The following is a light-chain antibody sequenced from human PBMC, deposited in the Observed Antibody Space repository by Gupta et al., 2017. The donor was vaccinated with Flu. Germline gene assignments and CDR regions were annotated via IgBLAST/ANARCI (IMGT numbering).Light chain of an antibody. V-gene: IGKV3-20*01. J-gene: IGKJ4*01. CDR1: QSDRSSY. CDR3: QQDGSSPRT. Sequence: DNVLTTSPGTLALSPGDRATLSCRASQSDRSSYLAWYQQKPGQAPRLLIYGASSRATGIPDRFSGSGSGTDFTLTISRLEPEDVAVYYCQQDGSSPRTFGQGTKVEIK. CDR2: GAS.